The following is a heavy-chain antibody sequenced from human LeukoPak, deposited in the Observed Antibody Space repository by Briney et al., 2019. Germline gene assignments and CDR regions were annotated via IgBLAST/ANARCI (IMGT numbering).Heavy chain of an antibody. V-gene: IGHV3-64*01. J-gene: IGHJ4*02. CDR1: GFTFSSYA. D-gene: IGHD6-19*01. Sequence: GGSLRLSCAASGFTFSSYAMQWVRQAPGKGLEYVSAISSNGGTTYYANSVKGRFTISRDNSKNTLYLQMASLRAEDMAVYYCAREGITVAGEHDYWGQGTLVPVSS. CDR3: AREGITVAGEHDY. CDR2: ISSNGGTT.